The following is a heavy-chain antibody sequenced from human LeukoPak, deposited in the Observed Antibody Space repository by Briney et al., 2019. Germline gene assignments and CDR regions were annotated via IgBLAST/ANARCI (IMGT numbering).Heavy chain of an antibody. V-gene: IGHV3-66*02. D-gene: IGHD3-3*01. CDR2: IYSGGST. J-gene: IGHJ6*03. CDR3: ARDGVVSTIFGVVTHMDV. CDR1: GFTVSSNY. Sequence: GGSLRLSCAASGFTVSSNYMSWVRQAPGKGLEWVSVIYSGGSTYYADSVKGRFTISRDNSKNTLYLQMNSLRAEDTAVYYCARDGVVSTIFGVVTHMDVWGKGTTVTVSS.